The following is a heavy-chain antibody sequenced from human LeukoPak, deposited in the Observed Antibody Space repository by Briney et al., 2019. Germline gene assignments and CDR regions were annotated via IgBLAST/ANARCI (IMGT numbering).Heavy chain of an antibody. CDR2: INPSGGST. V-gene: IGHV1-46*01. J-gene: IGHJ3*02. CDR1: GYTFTSYY. CDR3: ARELDYGDAFDI. D-gene: IGHD4-17*01. Sequence: ASVKVSCKASGYTFTSYYMHWVRQAPGQGLEWMGIINPSGGSTSYAQKFQGRVTMTRNTSISTAYMELSSLRSEDTAVYYCARELDYGDAFDIWGQGTMVTVSS.